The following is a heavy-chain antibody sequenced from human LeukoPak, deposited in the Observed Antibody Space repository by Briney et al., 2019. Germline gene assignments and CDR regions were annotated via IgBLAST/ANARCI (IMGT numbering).Heavy chain of an antibody. CDR2: TYYRSKWNT. CDR3: SRQRSTSTYYFGLDV. D-gene: IGHD6-6*01. J-gene: IGHJ6*02. CDR1: GDTFSSNTAA. V-gene: IGHV6-1*01. Sequence: SQTLSLTCAISGDTFSSNTAAWNWIRQSPSRGLEWLGRTYYRSKWNTDYAASVQNRITISPDTSTNQFSLQLKSATPEDTAVYYCSRQRSTSTYYFGLDVWGQGTTVTVSS.